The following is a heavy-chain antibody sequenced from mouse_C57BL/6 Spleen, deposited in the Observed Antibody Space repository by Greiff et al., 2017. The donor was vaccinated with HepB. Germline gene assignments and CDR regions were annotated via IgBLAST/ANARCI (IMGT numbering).Heavy chain of an antibody. CDR3: AYYSNRGAMEY. V-gene: IGHV1-81*01. CDR1: GYTFTSYA. Sequence: VQLQQSGAELARPGASVKLSCKASGYTFTSYAISWVKQRTGQGLEWIGEFYPRSGNTYSNEKFKGQATLTADKSSSTAYMELRSLTSEDSAVYFCAYYSNRGAMEYWGQGTTVTVSS. J-gene: IGHJ4*01. D-gene: IGHD2-5*01. CDR2: FYPRSGNT.